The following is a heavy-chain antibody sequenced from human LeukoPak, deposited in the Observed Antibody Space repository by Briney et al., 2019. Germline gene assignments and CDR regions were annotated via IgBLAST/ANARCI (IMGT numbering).Heavy chain of an antibody. V-gene: IGHV1-69*05. CDR2: IIPIFGTA. CDR3: ASLSSSSEYYYYMDV. Sequence: ASVKVSCKASGGTFSSYAISWVRQAPGQGLEWMGGIIPIFGTANYAQKFQGRVTITTDESTSTAYMELSSLRSEDTAVYYCASLSSSSEYYYYMDVWGKGTTVTVSS. D-gene: IGHD6-6*01. CDR1: GGTFSSYA. J-gene: IGHJ6*03.